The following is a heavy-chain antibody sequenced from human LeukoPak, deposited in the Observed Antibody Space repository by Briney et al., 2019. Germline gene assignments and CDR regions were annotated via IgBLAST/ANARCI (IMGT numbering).Heavy chain of an antibody. J-gene: IGHJ4*02. V-gene: IGHV1-8*01. CDR1: GYTFTSYD. Sequence: GASVKVSCKASGYTFTSYDINWVRQATGQGLEWMGWMNPNSGNTGYAQKLQGRVTMTTDTSTSTAYMELRSLRSDDTAVYYCARGYYYDSSGYNYWGQGTLVTVSS. D-gene: IGHD3-22*01. CDR2: MNPNSGNT. CDR3: ARGYYYDSSGYNY.